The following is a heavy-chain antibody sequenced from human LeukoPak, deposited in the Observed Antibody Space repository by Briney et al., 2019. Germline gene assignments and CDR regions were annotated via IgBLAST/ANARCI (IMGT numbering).Heavy chain of an antibody. CDR1: GGSISSGGYY. CDR3: ASTVVPAAIGWFDP. Sequence: SETLSLTCTVSGGSISSGGYYWSWIRQHPGKGLEGIGYIYYSGSTYYNPSLKSRVTISVDTSKNQFSLKLSSVTAADTAVYYCASTVVPAAIGWFDPWGQGTLVTVSS. J-gene: IGHJ5*02. V-gene: IGHV4-31*03. D-gene: IGHD2-2*02. CDR2: IYYSGST.